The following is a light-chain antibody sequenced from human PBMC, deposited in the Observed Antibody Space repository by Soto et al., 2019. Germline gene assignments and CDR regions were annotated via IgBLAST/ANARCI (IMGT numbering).Light chain of an antibody. J-gene: IGKJ5*01. CDR2: EAS. V-gene: IGKV1-5*03. CDR1: QSISSW. Sequence: DIQLTQSPSTLSASVGDRVTITCRASQSISSWLAWYQQKPGTAPKLLIYEASTLESGVPSRFSGIRSGTEFTLSVSSLQPDDFATYYCQQYNDSFSYTFGQGTRLEIK. CDR3: QQYNDSFSYT.